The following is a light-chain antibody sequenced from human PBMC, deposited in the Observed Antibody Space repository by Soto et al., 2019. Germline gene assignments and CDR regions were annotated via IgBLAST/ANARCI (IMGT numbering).Light chain of an antibody. Sequence: EIVLTQSPGTLSLSPGERATLSCRASQSVSSSYLAWYQQKPGQAPRLLICGASSRATGIPARFSGSGSVTDFTLTISRLEPEDFAVYYCQQYGSSPRTFGQGTKLEIK. CDR3: QQYGSSPRT. V-gene: IGKV3-20*01. CDR1: QSVSSSY. J-gene: IGKJ2*01. CDR2: GAS.